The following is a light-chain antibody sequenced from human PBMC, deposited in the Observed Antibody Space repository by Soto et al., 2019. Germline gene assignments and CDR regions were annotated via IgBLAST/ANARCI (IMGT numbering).Light chain of an antibody. Sequence: QSALTQPASVSGSPGQSITISCTGTSSDVGSYSLVSWYQQHPGKAPKLIIYEVTKRPSGVSNRFSGSKSGNTASLTISGLQAEDEADYYCCSYAGIGTPYVFGTGTKLTVL. CDR1: SSDVGSYSL. CDR2: EVT. J-gene: IGLJ1*01. V-gene: IGLV2-23*02. CDR3: CSYAGIGTPYV.